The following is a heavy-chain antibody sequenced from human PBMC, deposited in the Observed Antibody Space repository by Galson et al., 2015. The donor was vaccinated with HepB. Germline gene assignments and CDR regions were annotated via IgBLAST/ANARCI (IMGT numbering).Heavy chain of an antibody. D-gene: IGHD2-2*01. J-gene: IGHJ3*02. CDR3: ARDIEDIVVVPAAISGAFDI. Sequence: SVKVSCKASGYTFTGYHMHWVRQAPGQGLEWMGRINPNSGGTNYAQKFQGRVTMTRDTSISTAYMELSRLRSDDTAVYYCARDIEDIVVVPAAISGAFDIWGQGTMVTVSS. V-gene: IGHV1-2*06. CDR2: INPNSGGT. CDR1: GYTFTGYH.